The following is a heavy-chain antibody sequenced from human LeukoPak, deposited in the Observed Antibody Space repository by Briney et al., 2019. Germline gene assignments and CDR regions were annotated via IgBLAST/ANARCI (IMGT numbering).Heavy chain of an antibody. V-gene: IGHV1-46*01. CDR2: INPRGGST. CDR1: GYTFTTYY. CDR3: ARVGITAATADY. J-gene: IGHJ4*02. D-gene: IGHD2-21*02. Sequence: ASVKVSCKASGYTFTTYYMHWMRQAPGQGPEWMGIINPRGGSTDYSQKFQGRVTMTSDTSTSTVYMEPHSLRSEDTAVYFCARVGITAATADYWGQGTLVTVSS.